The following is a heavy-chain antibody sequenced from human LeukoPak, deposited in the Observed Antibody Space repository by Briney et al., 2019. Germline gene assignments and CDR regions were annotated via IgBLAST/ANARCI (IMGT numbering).Heavy chain of an antibody. CDR3: AGEGSSTSSLQY. D-gene: IGHD2-2*01. Sequence: ASVKVSCKPSGYISSDYFMHWVRQAPGQGLEWMGWINPKSGGTNYAQRFQGRVTMTRDTSISTAYMELSRLTSDDTAIYYCAGEGSSTSSLQYWGQGALVTVSS. V-gene: IGHV1-2*02. CDR2: INPKSGGT. J-gene: IGHJ4*02. CDR1: GYISSDYF.